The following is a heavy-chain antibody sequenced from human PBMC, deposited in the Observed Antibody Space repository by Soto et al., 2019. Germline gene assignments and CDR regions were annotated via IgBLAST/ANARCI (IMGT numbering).Heavy chain of an antibody. V-gene: IGHV3-64D*06. Sequence: GGSLRLSCSASGFTFSDYAIHWVRQAPGKGLEYVSAIFPNGVSTHYADSVKGRFTISRDNSKNTVYLQMSSLTAEDTAVYYCVKGEYYYDSSGYYPFDYWGQGTLVTVS. CDR1: GFTFSDYA. CDR3: VKGEYYYDSSGYYPFDY. D-gene: IGHD3-22*01. J-gene: IGHJ4*02. CDR2: IFPNGVST.